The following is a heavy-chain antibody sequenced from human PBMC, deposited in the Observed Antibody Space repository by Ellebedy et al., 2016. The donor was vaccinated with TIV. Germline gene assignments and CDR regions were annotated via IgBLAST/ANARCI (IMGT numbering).Heavy chain of an antibody. J-gene: IGHJ4*02. Sequence: MPSETLSLTCTVSGGSPSSRRYSWVCIRQPPGEGLKWSGNIHYSGITYYNPSPKSRVIISLDTSKNQVSLKLKSLTAADTSVYYCARQGPTNNDFWSGSNRPTYFDCWGQGNLVTVSS. CDR1: GGSPSSRRYS. CDR2: IHYSGIT. V-gene: IGHV4-39*01. D-gene: IGHD3-3*01. CDR3: ARQGPTNNDFWSGSNRPTYFDC.